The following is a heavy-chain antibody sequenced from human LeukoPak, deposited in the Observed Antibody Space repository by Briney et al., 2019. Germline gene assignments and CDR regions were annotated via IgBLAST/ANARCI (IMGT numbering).Heavy chain of an antibody. CDR2: ISSSGSTI. CDR3: ARGYITGTTIDY. V-gene: IGHV3-48*03. J-gene: IGHJ4*02. CDR1: GFTFSSYE. Sequence: PGGSLRLSCAASGFTFSSYEMNWVRQAPGKGLEWVSYISSSGSTIYYADSVKGRFTISRDNAKNSLYLQMNSLRAEDTAVYYCARGYITGTTIDYWGQGTLVTVSS. D-gene: IGHD1-7*01.